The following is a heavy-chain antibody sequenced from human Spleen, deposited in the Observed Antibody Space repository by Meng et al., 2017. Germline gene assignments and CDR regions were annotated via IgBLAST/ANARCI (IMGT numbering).Heavy chain of an antibody. CDR1: GFTFSSYW. Sequence: LSLTCAASGFTFSSYWMSWVRQAPGKGLEWVANIKQDGSEKYYVDSVKGRFTISRDNAKNSLYLQMNSLRAEDTAVYYCARDGGNGKVDSSGWYDYWGQGTLVTVSS. D-gene: IGHD6-19*01. CDR2: IKQDGSEK. CDR3: ARDGGNGKVDSSGWYDY. V-gene: IGHV3-7*01. J-gene: IGHJ4*02.